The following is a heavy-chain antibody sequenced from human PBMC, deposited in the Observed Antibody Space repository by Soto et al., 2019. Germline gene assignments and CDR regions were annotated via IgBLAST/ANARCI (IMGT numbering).Heavy chain of an antibody. CDR2: ISYDGSNN. Sequence: GGSLRLSCAASGFTFSSYAMHWVRQAPGKGLERVAVISYDGSNNYYADSVKGRFTISRDNSKNTLYLQMNSLRAEDPAVYYCARGPSSLTRFDYWGQGTLVTVSS. D-gene: IGHD2-2*01. J-gene: IGHJ4*02. CDR1: GFTFSSYA. V-gene: IGHV3-30-3*01. CDR3: ARGPSSLTRFDY.